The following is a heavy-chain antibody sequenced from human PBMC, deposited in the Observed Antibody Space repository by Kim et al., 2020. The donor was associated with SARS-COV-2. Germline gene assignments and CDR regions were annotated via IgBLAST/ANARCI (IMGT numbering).Heavy chain of an antibody. D-gene: IGHD6-19*01. V-gene: IGHV6-1*01. J-gene: IGHJ4*02. CDR1: GDSVSSNSDA. CDR3: ARDRQRAGTGVDY. CDR2: TYYRSKWYT. Sequence: SQTLALTCDISGDSVSSNSDAWNWIRQSPSRGLEWLGRTYYRSKWYTDYALSVKGRITINPDTSKNQFSLQLNSVTPEDTAVYYCARDRQRAGTGVDYWGQGNLVTVSS.